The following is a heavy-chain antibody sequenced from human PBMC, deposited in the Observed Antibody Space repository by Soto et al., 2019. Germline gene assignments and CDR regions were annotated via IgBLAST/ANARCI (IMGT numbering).Heavy chain of an antibody. J-gene: IGHJ3*02. D-gene: IGHD3-3*01. CDR3: ARGGGVGVAGSAAFDM. V-gene: IGHV1-2*02. Sequence: QLHLVQSGAVVKKPGASVTVSCSASGYPVTAYYMHWVRQAPGRGLEWMGGINPATGAAKYTQTFQGRVPMARGTSTGTVFMELSGLTSEDTALFYCARGGGVGVAGSAAFDMWGQGTLVTVSS. CDR1: GYPVTAYY. CDR2: INPATGAA.